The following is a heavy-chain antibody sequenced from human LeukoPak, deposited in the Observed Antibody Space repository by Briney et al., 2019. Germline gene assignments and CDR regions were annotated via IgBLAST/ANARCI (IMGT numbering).Heavy chain of an antibody. J-gene: IGHJ1*01. V-gene: IGHV3-30*03. CDR2: IAYDRSHS. Sequence: PGGSLRLSCAASGFTFSNYGMHWVRQSPGKGLEWVAFIAYDRSHSFHADSVKGRFTISRDNSKNTLYLQMNSLRAEDMALYHCAIDRDFYDTGGAYFQHWGQGTLVTVSS. CDR3: AIDRDFYDTGGAYFQH. D-gene: IGHD3-22*01. CDR1: GFTFSNYG.